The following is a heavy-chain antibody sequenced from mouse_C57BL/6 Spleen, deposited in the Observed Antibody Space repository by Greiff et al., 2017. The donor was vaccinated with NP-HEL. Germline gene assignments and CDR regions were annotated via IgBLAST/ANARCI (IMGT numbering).Heavy chain of an antibody. CDR1: GYTFTDYE. V-gene: IGHV1-15*01. CDR3: TRWGTGGGFAY. D-gene: IGHD4-1*01. CDR2: IDPETGGT. J-gene: IGHJ3*01. Sequence: VQLQQSGAELVRPGASVTLSCKASGYTFTDYEMHWVKQTPVHGLEWIGAIDPETGGTAYNQKFKGKAILTADKSSSTAYMELRSLTSGDSAVYYCTRWGTGGGFAYWGQGTLVTVSA.